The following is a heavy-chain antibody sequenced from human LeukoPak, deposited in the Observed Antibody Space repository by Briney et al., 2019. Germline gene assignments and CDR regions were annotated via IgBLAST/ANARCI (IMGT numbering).Heavy chain of an antibody. CDR1: GFTFSSYS. V-gene: IGHV3-21*01. CDR2: ISSSSTYI. D-gene: IGHD4-11*01. J-gene: IGHJ3*02. CDR3: ARDQTVTSPNAFDI. Sequence: KPGGSLRLSCAVSGFTFSSYSMNWVRQAPGKGLEWVSSISSSSTYIYYADSVKGRFTISRDNAKNSLYLQMNSLRAEDTAVYYCARDQTVTSPNAFDIWGQGTMVTVSS.